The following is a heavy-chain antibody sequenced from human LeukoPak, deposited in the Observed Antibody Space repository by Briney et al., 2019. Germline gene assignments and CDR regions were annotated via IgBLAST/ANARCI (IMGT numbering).Heavy chain of an antibody. D-gene: IGHD2-15*01. J-gene: IGHJ5*02. CDR3: ARQEYCSGGSCYTWFDP. Sequence: GESLKISCKGSGYSINNYWIGWGRQMPGKGLEWMGIIYPADSDIRYSPSFQGQVTISADKSISTVYLQWSSLKASDTAMYYCARQEYCSGGSCYTWFDPWGPGTLVTVSS. CDR1: GYSINNYW. CDR2: IYPADSDI. V-gene: IGHV5-51*01.